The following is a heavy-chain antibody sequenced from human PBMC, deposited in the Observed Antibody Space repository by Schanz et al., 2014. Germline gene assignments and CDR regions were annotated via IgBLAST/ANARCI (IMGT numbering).Heavy chain of an antibody. CDR1: GYSFNLFG. V-gene: IGHV1-18*04. J-gene: IGHJ4*02. Sequence: QVQLVQSGAEVQKPGASVMLSCKTSGYSFNLFGVSWVRQAPGQGLEWMGWISAYKGNMNYAPKFQGRVTMTTDTSTSTAYMELRSLRSDDTAVYYCARDQSPYSNSSDVRYFDYWGQGSLVTVSS. CDR3: ARDQSPYSNSSDVRYFDY. D-gene: IGHD6-6*01. CDR2: ISAYKGNM.